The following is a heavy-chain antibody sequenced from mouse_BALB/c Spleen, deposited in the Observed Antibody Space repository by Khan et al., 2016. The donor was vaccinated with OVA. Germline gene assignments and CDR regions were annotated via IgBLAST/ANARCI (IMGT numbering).Heavy chain of an antibody. CDR1: GYSITSGYT. V-gene: IGHV3-2*02. J-gene: IGHJ2*01. CDR2: ISYSCRT. Sequence: VQLKESGPGLVQPSQSLSLTCTVTGYSITSGYTWNWIRQFPGNKLEWMGYISYSCRTNYHPSLKSRISITRNTSKNQFFLQLNSVTTEDTATYYCARKARIKYWGQGTTLTVSS. CDR3: ARKARIKY. D-gene: IGHD3-2*02.